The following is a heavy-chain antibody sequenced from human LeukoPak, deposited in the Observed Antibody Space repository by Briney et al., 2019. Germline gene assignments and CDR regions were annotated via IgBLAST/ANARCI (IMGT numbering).Heavy chain of an antibody. CDR2: INNRGSST. CDR1: GFTFSNAY. CDR3: AKERQTGDYFTSDY. J-gene: IGHJ4*02. V-gene: IGHV3-23*01. D-gene: IGHD4-17*01. Sequence: GGSLRLSCAASGFTFSNAYMNWVRQAPGEGLEWLSAINNRGSSTYYAGSVKDRFTISRDNSENTLYLQMNSLTVDDTAVYFCAKERQTGDYFTSDYWGQGTLVTVSS.